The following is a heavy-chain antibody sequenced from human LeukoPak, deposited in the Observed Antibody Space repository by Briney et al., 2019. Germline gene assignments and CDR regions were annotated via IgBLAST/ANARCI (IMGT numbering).Heavy chain of an antibody. CDR2: INHSGST. CDR1: GGSFSGYY. CDR3: ARGRGRRYQLLSYFDY. D-gene: IGHD2-2*01. V-gene: IGHV4-34*01. J-gene: IGHJ4*02. Sequence: PSETLSLTCAVYGGSFSGYYWSWIRQPPGKGLEWIGEINHSGSTNYNPSLKSRVTISVDTSKNQFSLKLSSVTAADTAVYYCARGRGRRYQLLSYFDYWGQGTLVTASS.